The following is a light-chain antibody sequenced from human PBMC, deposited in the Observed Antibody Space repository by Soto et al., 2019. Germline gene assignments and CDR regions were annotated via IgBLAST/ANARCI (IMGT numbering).Light chain of an antibody. CDR3: QQYGSSIT. J-gene: IGKJ5*01. Sequence: DIQMTQSPSSLSASIADRVCFTCQASQDISKFLNWYQHKPGQAPSLLIYAASSLQSGVPSRFSGSGSGTDFTLTISRLEPEDFAVYYCQQYGSSITFGQGTRLEIK. CDR2: AAS. V-gene: IGKV1-39*01. CDR1: QDISKF.